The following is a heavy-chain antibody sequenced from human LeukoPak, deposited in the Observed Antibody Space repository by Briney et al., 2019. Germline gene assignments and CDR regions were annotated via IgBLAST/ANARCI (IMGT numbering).Heavy chain of an antibody. CDR3: VHPAYGY. V-gene: IGHV3-23*01. CDR2: ISYSGGST. CDR1: GFTFSSYA. J-gene: IGHJ4*02. Sequence: RGSLRLSCAASGFTFSSYAMSWVRQAPGKGLEWVSTISYSGGSTYYADSVKGRFTISRDNSENTLYLQMNSLRVEDSAVYYCVHPAYGYWGQGTPVTVSS. D-gene: IGHD4-17*01.